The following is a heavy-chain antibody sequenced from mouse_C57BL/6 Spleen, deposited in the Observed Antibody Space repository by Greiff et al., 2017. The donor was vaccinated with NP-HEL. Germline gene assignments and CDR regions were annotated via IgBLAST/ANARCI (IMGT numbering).Heavy chain of an antibody. V-gene: IGHV5-6*02. Sequence: DVMLVESGGDLVKPGGSLKLSCAASGFTFSSYGMSWVRQTPDKRLEWVATISSGGSYTYYPDSVKGRFTLSRDNAKNTLYLQMSSLKSEDTAMYYCANYYGSSYAMDYWGKGTSVTVSS. CDR2: ISSGGSYT. J-gene: IGHJ4*01. CDR3: ANYYGSSYAMDY. D-gene: IGHD1-1*01. CDR1: GFTFSSYG.